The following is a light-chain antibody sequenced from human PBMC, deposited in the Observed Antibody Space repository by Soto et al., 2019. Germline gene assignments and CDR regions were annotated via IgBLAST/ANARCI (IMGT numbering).Light chain of an antibody. V-gene: IGKV1-33*01. CDR2: DAS. J-gene: IGKJ3*01. CDR3: QQYDNLPLT. CDR1: QAINTY. Sequence: EIQLTQSPGSLSASIGDTVTITCWASQAINTYLNWYQQKPGKAPKLLIYDASNLETGVPSRFSGSGSGTDFTFTISSLQPEDIATYYCQQYDNLPLTFGPGTKVDIK.